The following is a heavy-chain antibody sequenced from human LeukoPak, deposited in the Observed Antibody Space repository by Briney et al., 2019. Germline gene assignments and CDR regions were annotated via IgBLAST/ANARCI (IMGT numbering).Heavy chain of an antibody. CDR1: EFTISRYW. D-gene: IGHD1/OR15-1a*01. J-gene: IGHJ3*02. Sequence: HPGGSLRLSCAASEFTISRYWMHWVRQAQGKGLVWVSNINNDGSITTYADSVKGRFTISRDNVKNTLFLQMNSLGAEDTALYYCARGWNTTPRSGFDIWGLGTMVTVSS. CDR3: ARGWNTTPRSGFDI. V-gene: IGHV3-74*01. CDR2: INNDGSIT.